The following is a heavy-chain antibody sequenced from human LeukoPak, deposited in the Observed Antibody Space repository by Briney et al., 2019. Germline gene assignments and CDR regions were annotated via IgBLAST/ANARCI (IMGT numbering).Heavy chain of an antibody. V-gene: IGHV3-66*02. CDR3: VRAGLDSSGQHPHDY. J-gene: IGHJ4*02. CDR2: IHSGGST. CDR1: GFTVSSNY. Sequence: GGSLRLSCAASGFTVSSNYMSWVRQAPGKGLEWGSVIHSGGSTYHADSVKGRFIISRDNYKNTPYLQINSLRAEDTAVYYCVRAGLDSSGQHPHDYWGQGTLVTVSS. D-gene: IGHD3-22*01.